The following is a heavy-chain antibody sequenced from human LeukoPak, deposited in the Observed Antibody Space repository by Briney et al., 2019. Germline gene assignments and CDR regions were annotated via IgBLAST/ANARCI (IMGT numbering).Heavy chain of an antibody. Sequence: HWASVKVSCKASGYTFTGYYLHWVRQAPGQGLEWMGWINPNSGGTNYAQKFQGRVTMTRDTSISTAYMELSRLRSDDTAVYYCASYNYGNFDYWGQGTLVTVSS. CDR3: ASYNYGNFDY. D-gene: IGHD5-24*01. V-gene: IGHV1-2*02. CDR1: GYTFTGYY. CDR2: INPNSGGT. J-gene: IGHJ4*02.